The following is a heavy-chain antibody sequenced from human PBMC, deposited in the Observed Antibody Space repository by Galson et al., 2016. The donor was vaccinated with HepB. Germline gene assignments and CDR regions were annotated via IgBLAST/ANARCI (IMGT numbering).Heavy chain of an antibody. D-gene: IGHD2-15*01. V-gene: IGHV4-39*07. CDR1: GGSISRSSYY. CDR3: ARAPCSGGSCYSYYQYYYGIDV. CDR2: KYYSGST. Sequence: SETLSLTCTVSGGSISRSSYYWGWIRQPPGKGLEWIGSKYYSGSTYFNPSLKSRVTISVDTSKNQFSLRLSSVSAADTAVYYCARAPCSGGSCYSYYQYYYGIDVWGQGATVTVSS. J-gene: IGHJ6*02.